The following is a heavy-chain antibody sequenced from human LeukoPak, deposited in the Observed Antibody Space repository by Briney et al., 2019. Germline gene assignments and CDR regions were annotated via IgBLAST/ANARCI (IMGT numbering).Heavy chain of an antibody. J-gene: IGHJ4*02. V-gene: IGHV4-34*01. Sequence: PSETLSLTCAVYGGSFSGYYWSWIRQPPGKGLEWIGEINHSGSTNYNPSLKSRVTISVDTSKNQFSLKLSSVTAADTAVYYCARGRYSPVVPAAMPRFPHPWAYFDYWGQGTLVTVSS. CDR1: GGSFSGYY. CDR3: ARGRYSPVVPAAMPRFPHPWAYFDY. D-gene: IGHD2-2*01. CDR2: INHSGST.